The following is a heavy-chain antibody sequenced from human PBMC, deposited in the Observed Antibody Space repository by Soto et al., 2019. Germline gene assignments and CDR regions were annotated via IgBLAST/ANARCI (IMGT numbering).Heavy chain of an antibody. CDR3: ARGYYYDSSGYYSYYYGMDV. D-gene: IGHD3-22*01. J-gene: IGHJ6*02. CDR2: INAGNGNT. Sequence: ASVKVSCKASGYTFTSYAMHWVRQAPGQRLEWMGWINAGNGNTKYSQKIKGRVTITRDTSTSTAYMELSSLRSEDTAVYYCARGYYYDSSGYYSYYYGMDVWGQGTTVTVSS. V-gene: IGHV1-3*01. CDR1: GYTFTSYA.